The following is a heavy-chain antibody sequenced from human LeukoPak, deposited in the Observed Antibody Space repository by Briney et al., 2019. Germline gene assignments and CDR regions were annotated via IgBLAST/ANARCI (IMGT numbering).Heavy chain of an antibody. J-gene: IGHJ4*02. D-gene: IGHD2-15*01. CDR3: AKSSLVTPYDY. CDR1: GNSISSGDYY. Sequence: PSETLSLTCTVSGNSISSGDYYWSWIRQPAGKGLEWIGRIYTSGSTTYNPSLKSRVTISGDTSENQFSLRLSSVTAADTAVYYCAKSSLVTPYDYWGQGTLVSVSS. V-gene: IGHV4-61*02. CDR2: IYTSGST.